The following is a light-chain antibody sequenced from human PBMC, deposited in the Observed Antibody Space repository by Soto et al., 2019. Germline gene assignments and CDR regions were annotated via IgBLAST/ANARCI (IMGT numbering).Light chain of an antibody. CDR1: QSISSW. Sequence: DIQMTQSPSTLSASVGDRVTITCRASQSISSWLAWYQQKPGKAPKLLIYKASSLESGVPSRFSGSGSGTEFTLTISSLQPDDFATYYCQQYNSYSWTVGQGTKVEI. CDR3: QQYNSYSWT. J-gene: IGKJ1*01. CDR2: KAS. V-gene: IGKV1-5*03.